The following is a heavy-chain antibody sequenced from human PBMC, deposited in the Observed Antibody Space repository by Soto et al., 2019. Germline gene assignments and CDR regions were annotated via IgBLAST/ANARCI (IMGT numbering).Heavy chain of an antibody. CDR1: GFSFSSYA. CDR2: ILYDGSNT. Sequence: PGGSLRLSCAASGFSFSSYAMHWVRQAPGKGLEWVAVILYDGSNTYYAESVKGRFTISRDNSKSTLYLQMNSLRSEDTAVYYCARGPGIVAPQGTWGQGTLVTVPQ. D-gene: IGHD5-12*01. J-gene: IGHJ5*02. CDR3: ARGPGIVAPQGT. V-gene: IGHV3-30-3*01.